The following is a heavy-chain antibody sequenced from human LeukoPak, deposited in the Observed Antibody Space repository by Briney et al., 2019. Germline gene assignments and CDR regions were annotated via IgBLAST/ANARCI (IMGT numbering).Heavy chain of an antibody. CDR1: GGSFSGYY. D-gene: IGHD3-16*01. J-gene: IGHJ4*02. CDR3: AREGGRPKPNYFDY. CDR2: INHSGST. Sequence: SETLSLTCAVYGGSFSGYYWSWIRQPPGKGLEWIGEINHSGSTNHNPSLKSRVTISVDTSKNQFSLKLSSVTAADTAVYYCAREGGRPKPNYFDYWGQGTLVTVSS. V-gene: IGHV4-34*01.